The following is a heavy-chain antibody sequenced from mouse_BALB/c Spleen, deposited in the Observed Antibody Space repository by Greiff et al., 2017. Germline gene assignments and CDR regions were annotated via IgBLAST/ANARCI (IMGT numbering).Heavy chain of an antibody. J-gene: IGHJ1*01. CDR3: ARRGYYDYDGYWYFDV. CDR1: GFTFSDYG. CDR2: ISNLAYSI. V-gene: IGHV5-15*02. Sequence: EVKLVESGGGLVQPGGSRKLSCAASGFTFSDYGMAWVRQAPGKGPEWVAFISNLAYSIYYADTVTGRFTISRENAKNTLYLEMSSLRSEDTAMYYCARRGYYDYDGYWYFDVWGAGTTVTVSS. D-gene: IGHD2-4*01.